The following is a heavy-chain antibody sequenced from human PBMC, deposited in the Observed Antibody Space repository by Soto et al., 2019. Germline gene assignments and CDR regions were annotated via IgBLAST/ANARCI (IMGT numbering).Heavy chain of an antibody. CDR3: ARDRPTGTGYYCYYYVDV. D-gene: IGHD1-1*01. CDR1: GFTFSSYA. J-gene: IGHJ6*03. Sequence: GGSLRLSCAASGFTFSSYAMSWVRQAPGEGLEWVSAISGSARTTHYADSVKGRFTISRDNSKNTLYLQMSSLRAKDTAVYYCARDRPTGTGYYCYYYVDVWGKGTTVTVSS. CDR2: ISGSARTT. V-gene: IGHV3-23*01.